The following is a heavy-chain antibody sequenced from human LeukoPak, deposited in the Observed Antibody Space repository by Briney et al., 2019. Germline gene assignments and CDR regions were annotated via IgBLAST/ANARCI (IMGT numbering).Heavy chain of an antibody. J-gene: IGHJ4*02. CDR3: ARDDTAMVTSY. CDR2: ISAYNGNT. Sequence: ASVKVSCKASGYTFTSYGISWVRQAPGQGLEWMGWISAYNGNTNYAQKLQGRVTMTRDMSTSTVYMELSSLRSEDTAVYYCARDDTAMVTSYWGQGTLVTVSS. V-gene: IGHV1-18*01. CDR1: GYTFTSYG. D-gene: IGHD5-18*01.